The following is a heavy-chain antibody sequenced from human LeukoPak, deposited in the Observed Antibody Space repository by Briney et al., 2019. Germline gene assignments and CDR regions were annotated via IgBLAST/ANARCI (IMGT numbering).Heavy chain of an antibody. CDR3: ATQSSWLAYYYYYYMDV. D-gene: IGHD6-19*01. CDR1: GYTFTTYY. J-gene: IGHJ6*03. V-gene: IGHV1-69*06. Sequence: GASVKVSCKASGYTFTTYYMHWVRQAPGQGLEWMGGIIPIFGTANYAQKFQGRVTITADKSTSTAYMELSSLRSEDTAVYYCATQSSWLAYYYYYYMDVWGKGTTVTVSS. CDR2: IIPIFGTA.